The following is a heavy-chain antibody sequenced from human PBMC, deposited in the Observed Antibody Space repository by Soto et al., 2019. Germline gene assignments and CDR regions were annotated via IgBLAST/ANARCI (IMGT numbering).Heavy chain of an antibody. J-gene: IGHJ6*02. CDR3: AKSLNPGSVPPSYYCIDV. D-gene: IGHD7-27*01. CDR1: GGSFTSYI. CDR2: IIPVLGVE. Sequence: GASVKVSCKASGGSFTSYILTWVRQAPGQGLEWMGRIIPVLGVEYYAQKFQDRVTITADKSTNTAYMELSSLRSEDTAVYYCAKSLNPGSVPPSYYCIDVWGLGTTVTVSS. V-gene: IGHV1-69*02.